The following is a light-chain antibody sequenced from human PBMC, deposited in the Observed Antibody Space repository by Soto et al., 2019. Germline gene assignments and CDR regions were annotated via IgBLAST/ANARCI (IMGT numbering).Light chain of an antibody. Sequence: IKMNIPPSTLSASVGDRVTITCRASQSISSWLARYQQKPGKAPKLLIYDASSLESGVPSRFSGSGSGTEFTLTISSLQPDDFATYYCQQYNSYPTWTFGQGGNVDIK. CDR3: QQYNSYPTWT. V-gene: IGKV1-5*01. CDR1: QSISSW. CDR2: DAS. J-gene: IGKJ1*01.